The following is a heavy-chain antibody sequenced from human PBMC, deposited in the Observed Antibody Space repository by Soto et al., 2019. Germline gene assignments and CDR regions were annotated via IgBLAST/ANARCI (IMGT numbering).Heavy chain of an antibody. J-gene: IGHJ4*02. V-gene: IGHV3-9*01. D-gene: IGHD6-19*01. Sequence: EVQLVESGGGLVQPGRSLRLSCAASGFTFDDYAMHWVRQAPGKGLEWVSGISWNSGSIGYADSVKGRFTISRDNAKNSLYLQMNSLRAEDTALYYCAKGSLGSGWPDWGQGTLVTVSS. CDR3: AKGSLGSGWPD. CDR1: GFTFDDYA. CDR2: ISWNSGSI.